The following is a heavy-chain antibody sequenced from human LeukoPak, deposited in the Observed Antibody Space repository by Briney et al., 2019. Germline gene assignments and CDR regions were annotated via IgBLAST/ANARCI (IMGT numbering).Heavy chain of an antibody. CDR1: GFTFSSYN. CDR3: ARGSSWSIYYFDY. J-gene: IGHJ4*02. V-gene: IGHV3-21*01. D-gene: IGHD6-13*01. CDR2: ISSGSSYI. Sequence: GGSLRLSCAASGFTFSSYNMNWVSQAPGKGLEWVSSISSGSSYIYYADSLKGRFTISRDNAKNSLYLQMNSLRAEDTAVYYCARGSSWSIYYFDYWGQGTLVTVSS.